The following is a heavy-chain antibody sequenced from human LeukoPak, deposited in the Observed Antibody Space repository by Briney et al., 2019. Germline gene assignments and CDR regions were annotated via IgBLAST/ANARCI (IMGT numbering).Heavy chain of an antibody. J-gene: IGHJ3*02. V-gene: IGHV3-30*04. D-gene: IGHD3-22*01. Sequence: GRSLRLSCAASGFTFSRYAMHGVRQAPGKGREWVAVISYDGSNKYYADSVKGRFTISRDNSKNTLYLQVNSLRAEDTAVYYCARAHYDRAVVFDIWGQGTMVTVSS. CDR2: ISYDGSNK. CDR3: ARAHYDRAVVFDI. CDR1: GFTFSRYA.